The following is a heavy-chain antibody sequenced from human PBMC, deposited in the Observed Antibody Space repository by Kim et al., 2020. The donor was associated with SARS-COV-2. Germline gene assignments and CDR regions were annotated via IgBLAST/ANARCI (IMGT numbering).Heavy chain of an antibody. Sequence: SGSTIYYADSVKGRFTISRDNAKNSLYLQMNSLRAEDTAVYYCARDFWRNGGQGTLVTVSS. D-gene: IGHD3-3*01. CDR2: SGSTI. CDR3: ARDFWRN. V-gene: IGHV3-48*03. J-gene: IGHJ4*02.